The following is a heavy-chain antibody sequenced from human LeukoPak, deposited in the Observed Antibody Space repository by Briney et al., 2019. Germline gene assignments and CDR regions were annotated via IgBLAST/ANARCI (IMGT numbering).Heavy chain of an antibody. V-gene: IGHV4-59*12. J-gene: IGHJ4*02. CDR2: IYYSGET. Sequence: SETLSLTCGVSGGSISSYYWTWIRQPPGKGLEWIGNIYYSGETKYNPSLKSRVTISVDTSKNQFSLKLSSVTAADTAVYYCARVEVYYYDSSGYYPSWGQGTLVTVSS. CDR3: ARVEVYYYDSSGYYPS. CDR1: GGSISSYY. D-gene: IGHD3-22*01.